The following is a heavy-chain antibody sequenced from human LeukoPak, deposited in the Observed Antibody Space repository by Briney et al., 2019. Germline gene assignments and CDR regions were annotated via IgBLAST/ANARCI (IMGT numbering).Heavy chain of an antibody. V-gene: IGHV3-21*01. CDR1: GFTFSSYS. CDR3: ARGIVVVPAALFDY. CDR2: ISSSSSYI. D-gene: IGHD2-2*01. Sequence: GGSLRLSCAASGFTFSSYSMNWVRQAPGKVLEWVSSISSSSSYIYYADSVKGRFTISRDNAKNSLYLQMNSLRAEDTAVYYCARGIVVVPAALFDYWGQGTLVTVSS. J-gene: IGHJ4*02.